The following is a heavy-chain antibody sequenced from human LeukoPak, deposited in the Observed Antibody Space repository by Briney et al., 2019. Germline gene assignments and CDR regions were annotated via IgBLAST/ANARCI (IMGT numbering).Heavy chain of an antibody. J-gene: IGHJ4*02. CDR1: GGTFSSYA. Sequence: ASVKVSCKASGGTFSSYAISWVRQAPGQGLEWMGGIIPIFGTANYAQKFQGRVTITADESTSTAYMELSSLRSEDTAMYYCARHDSGSGLSSFDYWGQGTLVTVSS. D-gene: IGHD6-19*01. CDR3: ARHDSGSGLSSFDY. V-gene: IGHV1-69*13. CDR2: IIPIFGTA.